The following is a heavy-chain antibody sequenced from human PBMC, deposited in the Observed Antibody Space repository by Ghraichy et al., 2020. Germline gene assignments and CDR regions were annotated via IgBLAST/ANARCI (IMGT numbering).Heavy chain of an antibody. CDR2: IRSKANSYAT. V-gene: IGHV3-73*01. CDR1: GFTFSGSA. CDR3: TSLGRPRGSYYYYYGMDV. D-gene: IGHD1-26*01. Sequence: GGSLRLSCAASGFTFSGSAMHWVRQASGKGLEWVGRIRSKANSYATAYAASVKGRFTISRDDSKNTAYLQMNSLKTEDTAVYYCTSLGRPRGSYYYYYGMDVWGQGTTVTVSS. J-gene: IGHJ6*02.